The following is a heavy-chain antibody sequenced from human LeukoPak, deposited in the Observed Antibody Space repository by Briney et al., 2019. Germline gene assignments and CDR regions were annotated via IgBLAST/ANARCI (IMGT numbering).Heavy chain of an antibody. V-gene: IGHV4-4*07. Sequence: SETLSLTCTVSGGSISSYYWSWIRQPAGKGLEWIGRIYISGSTNYNPSLKSRVTISVDTSKNQFSLKLSSVTAADTAVYYCASDRIEVDAFDIWGQGTMVTVSS. CDR1: GGSISSYY. CDR2: IYISGST. CDR3: ASDRIEVDAFDI. D-gene: IGHD2-15*01. J-gene: IGHJ3*02.